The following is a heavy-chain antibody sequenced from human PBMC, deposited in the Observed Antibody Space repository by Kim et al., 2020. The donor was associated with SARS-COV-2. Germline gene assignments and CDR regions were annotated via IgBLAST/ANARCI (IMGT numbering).Heavy chain of an antibody. Sequence: GGSLRLSCAASGFMFSTYSMNWVRQAPGKGLEWVSSISSTSAYIYYADSVKGRFTISRDNAKDSLYLQMNSLRAEDTAVYYCARNLVPTTKTYGMDVWGQGTTVTVSS. V-gene: IGHV3-21*01. D-gene: IGHD2-2*01. CDR3: ARNLVPTTKTYGMDV. CDR2: ISSTSAYI. J-gene: IGHJ6*02. CDR1: GFMFSTYS.